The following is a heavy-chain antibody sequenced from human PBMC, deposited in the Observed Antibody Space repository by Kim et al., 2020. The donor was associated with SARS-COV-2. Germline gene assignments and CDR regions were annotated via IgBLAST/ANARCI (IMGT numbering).Heavy chain of an antibody. CDR1: GFTFGSYG. V-gene: IGHV3-33*01. J-gene: IGHJ4*02. D-gene: IGHD3-10*01. CDR2: IWYDGSKT. Sequence: GGSLRLSCAASGFTFGSYGMHWVRQAPGKGLEWVAVIWYDGSKTYYADSVKGRFTISRDNSKNTLYLQMNSLRGEDTAVYYCARHQRSGNYYYFDYWGQGTLVTVSS. CDR3: ARHQRSGNYYYFDY.